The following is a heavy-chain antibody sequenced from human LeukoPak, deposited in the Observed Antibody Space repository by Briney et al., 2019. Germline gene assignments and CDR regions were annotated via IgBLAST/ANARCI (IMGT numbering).Heavy chain of an antibody. Sequence: ASVKVSCKASGFTFTSHDYNWVRQAPGKGLEWMGGFDPEDGETIYAQKFQGRVTMTEDTSTDTAYMELSSLRSEDTAVYYCATDLRYFDWLLSYAPGNWGQGTLVTVSS. CDR3: ATDLRYFDWLLSYAPGN. CDR1: GFTFTSH. V-gene: IGHV1-24*01. J-gene: IGHJ4*02. CDR2: FDPEDGET. D-gene: IGHD3-9*01.